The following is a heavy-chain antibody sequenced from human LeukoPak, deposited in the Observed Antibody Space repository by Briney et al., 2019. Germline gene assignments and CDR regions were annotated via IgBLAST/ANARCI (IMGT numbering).Heavy chain of an antibody. CDR1: GFTFSSYA. D-gene: IGHD1-26*01. CDR3: AKESSSGSYYEVDY. J-gene: IGHJ4*02. Sequence: GGSLRLSCAASGFTFSSYAMSWVRQAPGKGLEWVSAISGSGGSTYYADSVKDRFTISRDNSKNTLYLQMNSLRAEDTAVYYCAKESSSGSYYEVDYWGQGTLVTVSS. V-gene: IGHV3-23*01. CDR2: ISGSGGST.